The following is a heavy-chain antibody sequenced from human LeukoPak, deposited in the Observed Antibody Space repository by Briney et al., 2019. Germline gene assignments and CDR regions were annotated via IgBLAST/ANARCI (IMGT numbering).Heavy chain of an antibody. V-gene: IGHV4-59*01. Sequence: KPSETLSLTCTVSGGSLINYYWSWIRQPPGKGLEWIGYIYYSEGTNYNPSLKSRVTISVDTSKNQFSLKLSSVTAADTAVYYCARSETGYFDWLDYWGQGTLVTVSS. D-gene: IGHD3-9*01. CDR2: IYYSEGT. CDR1: GGSLINYY. CDR3: ARSETGYFDWLDY. J-gene: IGHJ4*02.